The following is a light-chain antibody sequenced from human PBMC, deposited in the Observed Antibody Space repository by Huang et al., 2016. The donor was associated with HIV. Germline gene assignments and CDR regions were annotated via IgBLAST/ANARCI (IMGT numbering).Light chain of an antibody. Sequence: IQLTQSPPSLSASVGERVTISCRASPDISTSLAWYQQKPGQSPNLLICAAYTLQRGVPSMFSGRGSGTDFTLTISSLQPVDFSTYYCQQLNDYPPTFGGGTKVGVK. V-gene: IGKV1-9*01. CDR3: QQLNDYPPT. J-gene: IGKJ4*01. CDR2: AAY. CDR1: PDISTS.